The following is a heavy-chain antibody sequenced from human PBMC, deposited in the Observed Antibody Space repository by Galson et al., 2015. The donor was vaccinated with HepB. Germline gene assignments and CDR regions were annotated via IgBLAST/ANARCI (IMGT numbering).Heavy chain of an antibody. CDR1: GYSFTXXX. J-gene: IGHJ3*02. V-gene: IGHV5-10-1*01. CDR3: ASLYYPGPHDAFDI. D-gene: IGHD3-10*01. Sequence: QSGAEVKKXXESLXXSCKGSGYSFTXXXISWVRQMPGKGXEWMGRIDPSDSYTNYRPSFQGHVTISADKSISTAYLQWSSLKASDTAMYYCASLYYPGPHDAFDIWGQGTMVTXXS. CDR2: IDPSDSYT.